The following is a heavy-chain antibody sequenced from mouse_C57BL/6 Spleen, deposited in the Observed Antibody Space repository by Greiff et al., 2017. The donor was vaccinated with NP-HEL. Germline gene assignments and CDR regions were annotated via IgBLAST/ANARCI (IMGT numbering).Heavy chain of an antibody. D-gene: IGHD4-1*01. Sequence: EVKLVESGGGLVKPGGSLKLSCAASGFTFSSYAMSWVRQTPEKRLEWVATISDGGSYTYYPDNVKGRFTISRDNAKNNLYLQMSHLKSEDTAMYYCARDWDGGGYFDVWGTGTTVTVSS. V-gene: IGHV5-4*01. CDR2: ISDGGSYT. J-gene: IGHJ1*03. CDR3: ARDWDGGGYFDV. CDR1: GFTFSSYA.